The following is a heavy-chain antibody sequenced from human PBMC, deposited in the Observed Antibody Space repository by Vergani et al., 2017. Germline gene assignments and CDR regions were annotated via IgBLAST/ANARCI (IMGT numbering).Heavy chain of an antibody. CDR3: ARVGKFGGDYLVDY. CDR2: IRSSSSYI. V-gene: IGHV3-21*01. J-gene: IGHJ4*02. D-gene: IGHD4-17*01. Sequence: EVQLVESGGGLVKPGWSLRLSCAASGFTFSRYSLNWVRQAPGNGLEWVSSIRSSSSYIYYADSVKGRFTISRDNAKNSLYLQMNSLRAEDTAVYYCARVGKFGGDYLVDYWGQGTLVTVSS. CDR1: GFTFSRYS.